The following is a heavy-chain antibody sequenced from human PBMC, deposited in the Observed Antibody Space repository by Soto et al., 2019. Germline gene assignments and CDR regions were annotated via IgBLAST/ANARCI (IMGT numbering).Heavy chain of an antibody. Sequence: QVQLQQWGAGLLKPSETLSLSCGVYDESFSRYYWNWIRQPPGKGLEWIGEINHSGNTNYNPSLKSRVTLSIDTSKKQFSLHLRSVTAADTALYYCARSSPTSSTIFDYWGQGTLVTVSS. CDR2: INHSGNT. J-gene: IGHJ4*02. D-gene: IGHD6-6*01. V-gene: IGHV4-34*01. CDR3: ARSSPTSSTIFDY. CDR1: DESFSRYY.